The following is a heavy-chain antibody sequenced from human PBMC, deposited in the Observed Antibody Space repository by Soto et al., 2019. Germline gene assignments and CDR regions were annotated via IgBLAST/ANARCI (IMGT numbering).Heavy chain of an antibody. Sequence: SLRLSCAASGFTFNTYAVHWVRQAPGKGLEWVAVISYDGRKKYHADSVKGRFTISRDNSKNILYLQMNSLRAEDTAVYYCARSEDTTMTYYYFDYWGQGTLVTVSS. D-gene: IGHD5-18*01. CDR1: GFTFNTYA. J-gene: IGHJ4*01. CDR3: ARSEDTTMTYYYFDY. CDR2: ISYDGRKK. V-gene: IGHV3-30*04.